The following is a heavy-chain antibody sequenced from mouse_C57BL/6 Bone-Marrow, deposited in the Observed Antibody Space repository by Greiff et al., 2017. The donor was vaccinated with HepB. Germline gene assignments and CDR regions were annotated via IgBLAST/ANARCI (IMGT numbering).Heavy chain of an antibody. D-gene: IGHD1-1*01. J-gene: IGHJ1*03. CDR2: FHPYNDDT. V-gene: IGHV1-47*01. CDR3: ARRGYYGSSFWYFDV. Sequence: VKLQESGAELVKPGASVKMSCKASGYTFTTYPIEWMKQNHGKSLEWIGNFHPYNDDTKYNEKFKGKATLTVEKSSSTVYLELSRLTSDDSAVYYCARRGYYGSSFWYFDVWGTGTTVTVSS. CDR1: GYTFTTYP.